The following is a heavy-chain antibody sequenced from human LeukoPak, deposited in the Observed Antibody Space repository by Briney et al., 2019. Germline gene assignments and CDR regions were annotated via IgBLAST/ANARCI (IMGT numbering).Heavy chain of an antibody. J-gene: IGHJ4*02. D-gene: IGHD6-25*01. V-gene: IGHV4-59*08. CDR3: GRHIAAAGRFDY. CDR1: GGPICSYY. Sequence: NASEPLSLPCTVSGGPICSYYWSWTPQPPGKGLEWIGYIYYSGSTNYNPSLKGRVTISVDRSKSQFSLKVSSVTAENTAVYYCGRHIAAAGRFDYWGQGTLVTVSS. CDR2: IYYSGST.